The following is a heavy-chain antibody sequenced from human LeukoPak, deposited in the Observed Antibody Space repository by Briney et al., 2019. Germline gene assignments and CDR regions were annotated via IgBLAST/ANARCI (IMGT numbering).Heavy chain of an antibody. D-gene: IGHD6-13*01. V-gene: IGHV4-38-2*02. CDR1: GYSISSGYY. CDR3: ARRKGILVRIFDH. Sequence: SETLSLTCTVSGYSISSGYYWGWLRQPPGKGLEWIGSIYHSRSTYYNPSLKSRVTISLDTSKNQFSLKLSSVTAADTAVYYCARRKGILVRIFDHWGQGTLVTVSS. J-gene: IGHJ4*02. CDR2: IYHSRST.